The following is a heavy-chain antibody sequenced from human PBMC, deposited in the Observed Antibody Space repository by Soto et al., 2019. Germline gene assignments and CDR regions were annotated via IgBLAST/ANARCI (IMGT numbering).Heavy chain of an antibody. CDR3: AREEWLVRGGSWFDP. Sequence: TLSLTCTVSGGSISSYYWSWIRQPPGKGLEWIGYIYYSGSTNYNPSLKSRVTISVDTSKNQFSLKLSSVTAADTAVYYCAREEWLVRGGSWFDPWGQGTLVTVSS. CDR1: GGSISSYY. D-gene: IGHD6-19*01. V-gene: IGHV4-59*01. J-gene: IGHJ5*02. CDR2: IYYSGST.